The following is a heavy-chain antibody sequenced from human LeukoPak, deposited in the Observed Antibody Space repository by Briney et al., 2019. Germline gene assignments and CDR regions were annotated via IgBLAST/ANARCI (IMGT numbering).Heavy chain of an antibody. CDR2: IYYSGST. V-gene: IGHV4-59*01. CDR3: ARLFDVDTATGGGY. CDR1: GGSISSYY. J-gene: IGHJ4*02. D-gene: IGHD5-18*01. Sequence: PSETLSLTCTVSGGSISSYYWSWIRQPPGKGLEWIGYIYYSGSTNYNPSLKSRVTISVDTSKNQFSLKLSSVTAADTAVYYCARLFDVDTATGGGYWGQGTLVTVSS.